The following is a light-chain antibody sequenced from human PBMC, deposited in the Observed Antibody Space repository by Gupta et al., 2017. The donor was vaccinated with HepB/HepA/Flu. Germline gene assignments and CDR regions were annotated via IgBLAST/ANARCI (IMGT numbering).Light chain of an antibody. V-gene: IGKV4-1*01. J-gene: IGKJ1*01. CDR2: WAS. CDR3: QQSYSSPWT. Sequence: IVMTHSPYSLPVSLCERATINCKSSQSVLNYLDWYQQKPGKPPKVLIYWASTRKTGVPERFSGSGSGTDFNFTISSLQAEDVAVYYCQQSYSSPWTFGQGTKVEVK. CDR1: QSVLNY.